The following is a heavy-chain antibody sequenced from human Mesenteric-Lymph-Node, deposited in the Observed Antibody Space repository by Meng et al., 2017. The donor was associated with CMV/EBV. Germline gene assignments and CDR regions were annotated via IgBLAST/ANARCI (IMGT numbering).Heavy chain of an antibody. CDR1: GFTFSSYG. J-gene: IGHJ4*02. CDR3: AREPGYYVGNDYTGAKDF. Sequence: GESLKISCAASGFTFSSYGMHWVRQAPGKGLEWVANIKKDGSEKYYVDSVKGRFTISRDNSKNTLYLQMDSLRAEDTALYYCAREPGYYVGNDYTGAKDFWGQGTLVTVSS. CDR2: IKKDGSEK. D-gene: IGHD3-10*02. V-gene: IGHV3-7*01.